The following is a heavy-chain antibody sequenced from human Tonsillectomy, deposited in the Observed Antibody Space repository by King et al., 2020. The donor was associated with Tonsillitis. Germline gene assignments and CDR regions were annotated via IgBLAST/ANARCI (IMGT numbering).Heavy chain of an antibody. CDR3: SRDQIGVYDCSGCST. V-gene: IGHV1-69*01. CDR1: GDTFSNYA. D-gene: IGHD3-22*01. CDR2: IIPMSGTT. J-gene: IGHJ5*02. Sequence: HVQLVESGAEVKKPGSSVKVSCKASGDTFSNYAINWVRQTPGHGLQWMGRIIPMSGTTNYAQRFQGRVTLTADDSTTTAYLELNSLKSDDTAVYYCSRDQIGVYDCSGCSTWGQGTLVTVSS.